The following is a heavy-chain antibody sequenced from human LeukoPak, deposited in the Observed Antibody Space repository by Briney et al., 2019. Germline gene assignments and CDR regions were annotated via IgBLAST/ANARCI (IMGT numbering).Heavy chain of an antibody. CDR1: GFTFSRYW. J-gene: IGHJ3*02. V-gene: IGHV3-7*01. D-gene: IGHD3-10*01. CDR3: ARDITLWFGELSGAFDI. Sequence: PGGSLRLSCVAYGFTFSRYWMSWVRQAPGKRLEWVPNIKEDGTVKYYVESVKGRFTISRDNAKNSLYLQMNSLRAEDTAVYYCARDITLWFGELSGAFDIWGQGTMVTVSS. CDR2: IKEDGTVK.